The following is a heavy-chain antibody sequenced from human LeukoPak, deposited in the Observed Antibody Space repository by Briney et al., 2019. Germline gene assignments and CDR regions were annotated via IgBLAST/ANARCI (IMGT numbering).Heavy chain of an antibody. D-gene: IGHD4-17*01. Sequence: GASVKVSCKASGYTFTSYGISWVRQAPGQGLEWMGGIIPIFGTANYAQKFQGRVTITADESTSTAYMELSSLRSEDTAVYYCARDYGDPVWFDPWGQGTLVTVSS. CDR3: ARDYGDPVWFDP. CDR2: IIPIFGTA. CDR1: GYTFTSYG. V-gene: IGHV1-69*13. J-gene: IGHJ5*02.